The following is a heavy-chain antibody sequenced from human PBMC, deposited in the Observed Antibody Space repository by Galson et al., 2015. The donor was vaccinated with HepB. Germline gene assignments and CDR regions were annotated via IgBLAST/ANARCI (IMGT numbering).Heavy chain of an antibody. CDR2: ISSSSSTI. V-gene: IGHV3-11*04. CDR3: ARGLGYRRNDVFDI. J-gene: IGHJ3*02. CDR1: GFTFSSYY. Sequence: SLRLSCAASGFTFSSYYMSGIRQAPGKGLEWVSYISSSSSTIYYADSVKGRFTISRDNAKNSLYLQMNSLRAEDTAVYYCARGLGYRRNDVFDIWGQGTMVTVSS. D-gene: IGHD6-13*01.